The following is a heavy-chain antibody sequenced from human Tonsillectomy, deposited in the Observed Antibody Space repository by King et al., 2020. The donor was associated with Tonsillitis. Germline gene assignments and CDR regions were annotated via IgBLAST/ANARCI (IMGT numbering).Heavy chain of an antibody. CDR1: GGSISSYY. CDR3: ARSHQEDYLGYCSGGSCYWFDP. D-gene: IGHD2-15*01. CDR2: IYYSGST. J-gene: IGHJ5*02. V-gene: IGHV4-59*01. Sequence: QLQESGPGLVKPSETLSLTCTVSGGSISSYYWSWIRQPPGKGLEWIGDIYYSGSTNYNPSLQSRVTISVDTSKNQFSLKLSSVTAADTAVYYCARSHQEDYLGYCSGGSCYWFDPWGQGTLVTVSS.